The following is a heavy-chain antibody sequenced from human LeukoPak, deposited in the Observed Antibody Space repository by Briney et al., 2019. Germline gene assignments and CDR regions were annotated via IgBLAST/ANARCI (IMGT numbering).Heavy chain of an antibody. Sequence: GGSLRLSCAASGFTFSSYGMHWVRQAPGKGLEWVANIKEDGSVKNYVDSVKGRFTISRDNAKNSLYLQMNSLRADDTAVYFCGREVPGGATILDYWGQGTLVTVSS. CDR2: IKEDGSVK. CDR1: GFTFSSYG. D-gene: IGHD1-26*01. V-gene: IGHV3-7*04. J-gene: IGHJ4*02. CDR3: GREVPGGATILDY.